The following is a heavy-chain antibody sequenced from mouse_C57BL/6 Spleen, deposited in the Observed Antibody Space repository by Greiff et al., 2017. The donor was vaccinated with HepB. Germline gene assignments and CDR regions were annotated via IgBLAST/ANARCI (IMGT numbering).Heavy chain of an antibody. Sequence: QVQLQQSGAELVRPGASVKLSCKASGYTFTDYYINWVKQRPGQGLEWIARIYPGSGNTYYNEKFKGKATLTAEKSSSTAYMQLSSLTSEDSAVYFCARSGGDSSGYGFAYWGQGTLVTVSA. J-gene: IGHJ3*01. CDR1: GYTFTDYY. CDR3: ARSGGDSSGYGFAY. D-gene: IGHD3-2*02. CDR2: IYPGSGNT. V-gene: IGHV1-76*01.